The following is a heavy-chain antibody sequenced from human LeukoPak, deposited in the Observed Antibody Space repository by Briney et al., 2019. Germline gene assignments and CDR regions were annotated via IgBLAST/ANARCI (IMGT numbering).Heavy chain of an antibody. CDR3: ARVSSSWFFSTNYYFDY. Sequence: ASVKVSCKASGYTFTGYYMHWVRQAPGQGLEWMGWINPNSGGTNYAQKFQGWVTMTRDTSISTAYMELSRLRSDDTAVYYCARVSSSWFFSTNYYFDYWGQGTLVTVSS. CDR1: GYTFTGYY. V-gene: IGHV1-2*04. J-gene: IGHJ4*02. D-gene: IGHD6-13*01. CDR2: INPNSGGT.